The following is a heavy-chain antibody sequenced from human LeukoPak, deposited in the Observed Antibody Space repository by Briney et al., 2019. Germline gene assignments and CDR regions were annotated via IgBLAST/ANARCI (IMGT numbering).Heavy chain of an antibody. CDR3: ARPPPCSSTFCSGYMDA. Sequence: SETLSLTCAVYGESLSGYYWTWIRQPPGKELEGIGEIDHIGRSKYNPSLKSRVALSVDRSKNQFSLKLSSVTAADTPVYFCARPPPCSSTFCSGYMDAWGRGTTVIVSS. V-gene: IGHV4-34*01. J-gene: IGHJ6*04. CDR1: GESLSGYY. D-gene: IGHD6-13*01. CDR2: IDHIGRS.